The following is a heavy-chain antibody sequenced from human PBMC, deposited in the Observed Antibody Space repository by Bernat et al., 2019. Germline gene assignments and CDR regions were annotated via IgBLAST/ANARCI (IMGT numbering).Heavy chain of an antibody. CDR3: VGYGGNSV. J-gene: IGHJ4*02. V-gene: IGHV3-66*01. CDR2: IYGAEIT. Sequence: EVQLVESGGDLVQPGWSLRLSCAVSGFSVTRNHVGWVRQASGKGLEWVSFIYGAEITTYGDSVKGRFTITRDNSKNTVYLQMNKVRAEDTGLYYCVGYGGNSVWGQGTRVTVSS. CDR1: GFSVTRNH. D-gene: IGHD2-21*02.